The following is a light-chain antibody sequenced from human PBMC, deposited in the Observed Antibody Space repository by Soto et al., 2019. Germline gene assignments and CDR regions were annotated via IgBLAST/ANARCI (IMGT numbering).Light chain of an antibody. CDR2: KAS. Sequence: DIQMNQSPSTLSGSVGDRVTITCRASQTISSWLAWYQQKPGKAPKLLIYKASTLKSGVPSRFSGSGSGTEFTLTISSLQTDDFATYYCQQYNSYSWTFGQVSKVDIK. CDR1: QTISSW. J-gene: IGKJ1*01. CDR3: QQYNSYSWT. V-gene: IGKV1-5*03.